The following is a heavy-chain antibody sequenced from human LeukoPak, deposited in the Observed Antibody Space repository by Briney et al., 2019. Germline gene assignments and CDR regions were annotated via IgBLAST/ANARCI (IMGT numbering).Heavy chain of an antibody. J-gene: IGHJ6*03. V-gene: IGHV1-8*02. CDR1: GYTFGSDD. D-gene: IGHD2-2*02. CDR3: ARGARYCSSTSCYIGYYYYYMDV. CDR2: INPNNGNL. Sequence: GASVKVSCKASGYTFGSDDINWVRQATGQGLEWMGWINPNNGNLGYAQKFQGRVTMTRNTSISTAYMELSSLRSEDTAVYYCARGARYCSSTSCYIGYYYYYMDVWGKGTTVTISS.